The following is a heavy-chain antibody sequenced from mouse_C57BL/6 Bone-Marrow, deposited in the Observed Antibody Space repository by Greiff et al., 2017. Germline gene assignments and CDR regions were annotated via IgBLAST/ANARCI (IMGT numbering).Heavy chain of an antibody. CDR1: GYTFTSYG. CDR3: ARGRYDGIYFDV. Sequence: VQLQQSGAELVRPGSSVKMSCKTSGYTFTSYGINWVQQRPGQGLEWIGCIYSGNGYTEYNEKFKGKATLTSDTSSSTAYMQLSRLTSEDSAICFCARGRYDGIYFDVGGTGTAVTVSA. CDR2: IYSGNGYT. D-gene: IGHD2-14*01. V-gene: IGHV1-58*01. J-gene: IGHJ1*03.